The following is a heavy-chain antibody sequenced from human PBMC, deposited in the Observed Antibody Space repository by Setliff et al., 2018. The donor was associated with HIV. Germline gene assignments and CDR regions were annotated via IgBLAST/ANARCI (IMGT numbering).Heavy chain of an antibody. CDR1: GYSISSDCC. CDR2: MCHGGNNN. Sequence: LSLTCGVSGYSISSDCCWGWIRQPPGKGLEWIGNMCHGGNNNYYNPSLKSRVTISVDTSKNQFSLNLDSVTAADTAVFYCARGVRDYFDYAWSTYRLGYYMDVWGKGIPVTVSS. J-gene: IGHJ6*03. D-gene: IGHD3-16*02. V-gene: IGHV4-38-2*01. CDR3: ARGVRDYFDYAWSTYRLGYYMDV.